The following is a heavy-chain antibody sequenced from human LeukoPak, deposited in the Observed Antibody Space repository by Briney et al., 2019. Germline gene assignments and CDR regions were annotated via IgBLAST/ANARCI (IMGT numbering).Heavy chain of an antibody. D-gene: IGHD6-19*01. CDR2: IYRGGST. CDR1: GFTVSSNY. Sequence: GGSLRLSCAASGFTVSSNYMNWLRQAPGEGREWVSVIYRGGSTYYADSVKGRFNISRDNSKNTLYLQMNGLRHEDTAVYYCVRGRIAVAGPFDHLGQGTLVTVCS. CDR3: VRGRIAVAGPFDH. J-gene: IGHJ4*02. V-gene: IGHV3-53*01.